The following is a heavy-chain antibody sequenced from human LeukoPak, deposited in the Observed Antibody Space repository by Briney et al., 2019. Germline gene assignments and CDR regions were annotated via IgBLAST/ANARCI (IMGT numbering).Heavy chain of an antibody. Sequence: GGSLRLSCEASGFTFSSTSMSWVRQAPGKGLEWVAVTVGGGDGTYYADSVKGRFTISRDNSNNTLYLQMNSLRAEDTAVYYCAKDGRTYGYSSSWYLFFYWGQGTLVTVSS. CDR1: GFTFSSTS. J-gene: IGHJ4*02. CDR2: TVGGGDGT. CDR3: AKDGRTYGYSSSWYLFFY. D-gene: IGHD6-13*01. V-gene: IGHV3-23*01.